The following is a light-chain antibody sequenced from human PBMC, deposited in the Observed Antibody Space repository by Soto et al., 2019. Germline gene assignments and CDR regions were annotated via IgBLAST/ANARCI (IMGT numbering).Light chain of an antibody. CDR3: QQYGSSPR. V-gene: IGKV3-20*01. CDR1: QSVSSSY. Sequence: EIVLTQSPGTLSLSPGERATLSCRASQSVSSSYLAWYQQKPGQAPRLLIYGASSRATGIPDRFSGSGSGKDFTLTISRLEPEDFAVYYWQQYGSSPRFGQGTKVEIK. CDR2: GAS. J-gene: IGKJ1*01.